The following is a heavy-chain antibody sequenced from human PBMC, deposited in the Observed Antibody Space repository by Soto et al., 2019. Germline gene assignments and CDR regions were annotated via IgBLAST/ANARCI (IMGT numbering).Heavy chain of an antibody. CDR3: ARQVRRLPY. J-gene: IGHJ4*02. V-gene: IGHV1-2*02. CDR2: INPSSGGT. Sequence: QVQLVQSGAEVKKPGASVKVSCKASGYTFTGYYLHWVRQAPGQGLEWMGWINPSSGGTSYAQKFQGRVTMTRDPSISTAYMELIRLSSDDTAVYYCARQVRRLPYWGQGTLVTVSS. CDR1: GYTFTGYY.